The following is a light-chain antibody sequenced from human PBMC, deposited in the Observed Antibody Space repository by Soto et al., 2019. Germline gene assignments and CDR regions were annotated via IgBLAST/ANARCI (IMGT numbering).Light chain of an antibody. CDR3: QQYSNWPLT. CDR2: AAS. Sequence: EIVMTQSPATLSVSPGERATLSCRASQSVSSNLAWYQQKPGQAPRLLIYAASTRATGVPARCSGSGSGTEFTLTIGSLQSEDLAAYYCQQYSNWPLTFGGGTRVEIK. CDR1: QSVSSN. J-gene: IGKJ4*01. V-gene: IGKV3-15*01.